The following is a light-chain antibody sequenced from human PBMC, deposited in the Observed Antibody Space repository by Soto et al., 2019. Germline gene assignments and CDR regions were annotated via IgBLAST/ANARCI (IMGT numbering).Light chain of an antibody. CDR3: QQYNSYPT. CDR1: QSISRW. V-gene: IGKV1-5*01. CDR2: DAS. Sequence: DTQLTQSPSTLSTSVGDRVTITCRASQSISRWLAWDQQKPGKAPKLLIYDASTLQTGVPSRFSGSGSGTQFTLTISNLQPDDFATYYCQQYNSYPTFGQGTKVEVK. J-gene: IGKJ1*01.